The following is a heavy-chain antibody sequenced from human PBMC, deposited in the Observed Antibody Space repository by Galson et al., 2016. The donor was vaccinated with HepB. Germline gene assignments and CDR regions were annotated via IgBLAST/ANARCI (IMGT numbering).Heavy chain of an antibody. J-gene: IGHJ4*02. Sequence: SLRLSCAASGFTFSTYNMNWVRQAPGKGLEWVSSISRGSGYIYYADSVKGRFTISRDNAKNSLYLQMNSLRAEDTAVYHCCVDTAMDYVFDYWGQGTLVTVSS. V-gene: IGHV3-21*01. CDR3: CVDTAMDYVFDY. D-gene: IGHD5-18*01. CDR1: GFTFSTYN. CDR2: ISRGSGYI.